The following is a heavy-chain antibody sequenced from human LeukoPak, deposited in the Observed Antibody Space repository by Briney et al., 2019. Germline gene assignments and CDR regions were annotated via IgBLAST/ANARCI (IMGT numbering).Heavy chain of an antibody. D-gene: IGHD2-2*01. CDR2: ISGSGCRT. CDR3: AKLGYCSSTSCSMGGLDF. J-gene: IGHJ4*02. Sequence: GGSLRLSCAASGFTFSSYAMSGVRQAPGKGLEGVSGISGSGCRTYYADSVTGRFTISRGNSKNTLYLPMNSLRAEDTAIYYCAKLGYCSSTSCSMGGLDFWGQGTLVTVSS. V-gene: IGHV3-23*01. CDR1: GFTFSSYA.